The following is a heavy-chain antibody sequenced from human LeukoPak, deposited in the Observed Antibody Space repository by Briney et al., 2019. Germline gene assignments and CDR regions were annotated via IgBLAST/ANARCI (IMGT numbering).Heavy chain of an antibody. V-gene: IGHV4-4*02. CDR3: ARSIAARLWRFAIDY. CDR2: IYHSGST. Sequence: PSETLSLTCAVSGGSISSSNWWSWVRQPPGKGLEWIGEIYHSGSTNYNPSLKSRVTISVDKSKNQFSLKLSSVTAADTAVYYCARSIAARLWRFAIDYWGQGTLVTVSS. D-gene: IGHD6-6*01. J-gene: IGHJ4*02. CDR1: GGSISSSNW.